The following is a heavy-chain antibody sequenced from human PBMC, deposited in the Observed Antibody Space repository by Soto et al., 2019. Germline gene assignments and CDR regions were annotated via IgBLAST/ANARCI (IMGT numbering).Heavy chain of an antibody. V-gene: IGHV4-39*01. CDR2: VFYTGFT. CDR1: GASISGSYYY. D-gene: IGHD1-20*01. CDR3: ATSQKGYNWTHFDH. Sequence: SETLSLTCAVSGASISGSYYYWAWLRQSPGKGPEWIGSVFYTGFTSYNPSLESRVSVSVDTSKSQFSLKLSAVTAADTAVYYCATSQKGYNWTHFDHWGQGALVTVSS. J-gene: IGHJ4*02.